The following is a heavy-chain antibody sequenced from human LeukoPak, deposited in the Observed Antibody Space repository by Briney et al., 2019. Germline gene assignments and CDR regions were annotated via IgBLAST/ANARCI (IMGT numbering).Heavy chain of an antibody. J-gene: IGHJ4*02. CDR2: INAGNGNT. CDR1: GYTFTSYA. V-gene: IGHV1-3*01. CDR3: ARVGWLVSGFDY. D-gene: IGHD6-19*01. Sequence: ASVKVSCKASGYTFTSYAMHWVRQAPGQRLEWMGRINAGNGNTKYSQKFQGRVTITRDTSASTAYMELSSLRSEDTAVYYCARVGWLVSGFDYWGQGTLVTVSS.